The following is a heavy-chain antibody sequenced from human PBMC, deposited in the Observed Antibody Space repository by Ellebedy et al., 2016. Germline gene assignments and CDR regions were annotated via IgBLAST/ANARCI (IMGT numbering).Heavy chain of an antibody. V-gene: IGHV1-69*13. CDR2: IIPMFGTT. Sequence: ASVKVSCKASGGSNYAISWVRQAPGHGLEWMGGIIPMFGTTNYAQKFQGRVTITADESTRTAYMELSSLRSEDLAVYYCASGGRGYFDLWGRGTLVTVPS. J-gene: IGHJ2*01. CDR3: ASGGRGYFDL. D-gene: IGHD2-15*01. CDR1: GGSNYA.